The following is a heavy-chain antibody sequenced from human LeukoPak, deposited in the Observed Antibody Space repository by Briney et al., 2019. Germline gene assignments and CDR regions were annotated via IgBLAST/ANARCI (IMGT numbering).Heavy chain of an antibody. V-gene: IGHV3-23*01. J-gene: IGHJ4*02. Sequence: GGTLRLSRAASGFTFSDYAMSWVSQAPRKGLEWVSTVSDDGRRKYFTDSLQGRFTISRDNYKNTLYLQMNNLRAEDTAVYYCAKNPYGSGSSSFYFDHWGQGTLVTVSS. CDR3: AKNPYGSGSSSFYFDH. D-gene: IGHD3-10*01. CDR1: GFTFSDYA. CDR2: VSDDGRRK.